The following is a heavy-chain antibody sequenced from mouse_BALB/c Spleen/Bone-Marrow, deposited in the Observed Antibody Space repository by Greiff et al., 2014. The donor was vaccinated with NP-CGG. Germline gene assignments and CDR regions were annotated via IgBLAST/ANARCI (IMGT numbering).Heavy chain of an antibody. V-gene: IGHV1-87*01. CDR1: GYTFTSYW. CDR2: IYPGDGDT. CDR3: ARNFPFDY. J-gene: IGHJ2*01. Sequence: VQLQQSGAELARPGASVKLSCKASGYTFTSYWMQWVKQRPGQGLEWIGAIYPGDGDTGYTQKSKGKATLTADKSSTTAYMQLSSLTSEDSAVYYCARNFPFDYWGQGTTLTVSS.